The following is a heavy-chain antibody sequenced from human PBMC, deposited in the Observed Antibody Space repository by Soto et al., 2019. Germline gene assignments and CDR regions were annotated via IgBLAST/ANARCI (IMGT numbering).Heavy chain of an antibody. J-gene: IGHJ4*02. CDR1: GGTFSSYA. CDR3: ARNPNYGSGSYYSLFDY. V-gene: IGHV1-69*13. D-gene: IGHD3-10*01. CDR2: IIPILGTA. Sequence: SVKVSCKASGGTFSSYAISWVRQAPGQGLEWMGGIIPILGTANYAQKFQGRVTITADESTSTAYMELSSLRSEDTAVYYCARNPNYGSGSYYSLFDYWGQGTLVTVSS.